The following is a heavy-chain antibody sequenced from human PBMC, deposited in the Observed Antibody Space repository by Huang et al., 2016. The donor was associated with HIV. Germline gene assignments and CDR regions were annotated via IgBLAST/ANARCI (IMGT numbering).Heavy chain of an antibody. CDR3: ARGLKHYGGNPRDNWFDP. V-gene: IGHV4-34*01. CDR2: VDHSGRT. Sequence: QVQLQQWGAGLLKPSETLSLTCAVYGGSFSGYYWNWIRQPPGTGLEWIGEVDHSGRTKYNPALNSRVTVAGDTSKNQFSLKLSSVTAADTAVYYCARGLKHYGGNPRDNWFDPWGQGTLVTVSS. D-gene: IGHD4-17*01. CDR1: GGSFSGYY. J-gene: IGHJ5*02.